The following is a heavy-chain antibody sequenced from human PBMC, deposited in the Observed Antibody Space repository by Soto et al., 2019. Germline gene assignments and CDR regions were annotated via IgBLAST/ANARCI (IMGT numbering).Heavy chain of an antibody. CDR3: AKDLQSYGDYDYYCYGMDV. J-gene: IGHJ6*02. Sequence: QVQLVESGGGEVQPGRSLTISCAASGFTFSTYGMHLVRQTPGKGLEWVAVISYDGTNKFYSDSVKGRFTISRDNFKNTLTLQMNSLRADDTAVYSCAKDLQSYGDYDYYCYGMDVWGLGTRVTVSS. D-gene: IGHD4-17*01. CDR1: GFTFSTYG. V-gene: IGHV3-30*18. CDR2: ISYDGTNK.